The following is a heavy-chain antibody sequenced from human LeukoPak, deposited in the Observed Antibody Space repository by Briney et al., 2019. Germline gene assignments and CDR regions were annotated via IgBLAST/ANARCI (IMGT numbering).Heavy chain of an antibody. CDR2: IYYSGST. V-gene: IGHV4-39*07. CDR1: GGSISSSSYY. D-gene: IGHD6-6*01. CDR3: ARGWDSSSSFRHYYYYYMDV. Sequence: SETLSLTCTVSGGSISSSSYYWGWIRQPPGKGLEWIGNIYYSGSTYYNPSLKSRVTISVDTSKDQFSLKLSSVTAADTAVYYCARGWDSSSSFRHYYYYYMDVWGKGTTVTVSS. J-gene: IGHJ6*03.